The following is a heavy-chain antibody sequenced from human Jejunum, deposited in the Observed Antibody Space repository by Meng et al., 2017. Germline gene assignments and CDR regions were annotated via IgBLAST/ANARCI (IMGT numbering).Heavy chain of an antibody. Sequence: GESLKISCAVSGLRFDDYGFSWVRQAAGKGLEWLSGINWNGDSTGYADSVKGRFTISRDNRKNSLYLQMNSLRAEDTALYYCARGYCSGGSCYPSEYWGQGTMVTVSS. CDR2: INWNGDST. D-gene: IGHD2-15*01. V-gene: IGHV3-20*04. J-gene: IGHJ4*02. CDR3: ARGYCSGGSCYPSEY. CDR1: GLRFDDYG.